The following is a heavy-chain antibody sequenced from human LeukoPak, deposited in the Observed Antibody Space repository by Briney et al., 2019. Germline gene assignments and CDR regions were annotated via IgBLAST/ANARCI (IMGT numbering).Heavy chain of an antibody. Sequence: ASETVSCKASGYTSTSYGISWVRQAPGQGLEWMGWISAYNGNTNYAQKLQGRVTMTTDTSTSTAYMELRSLRSDDTAVYYCARDIVVVPAAISGRYYYYYYMDVWGKGTTVTVSS. V-gene: IGHV1-18*01. CDR2: ISAYNGNT. CDR3: ARDIVVVPAAISGRYYYYYYMDV. D-gene: IGHD2-2*02. J-gene: IGHJ6*03. CDR1: GYTSTSYG.